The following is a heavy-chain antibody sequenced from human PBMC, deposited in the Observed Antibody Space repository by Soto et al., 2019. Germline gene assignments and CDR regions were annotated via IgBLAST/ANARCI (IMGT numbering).Heavy chain of an antibody. J-gene: IGHJ5*02. CDR2: SKSKTDAGKT. CDR1: GSSFSNEC. D-gene: IGHD3-22*01. Sequence: ESLSLSCVVSGSSFSNECIRCASQAPGGGLEWVSRSKSKTDAGKTDYGGPVKGRVTISRDDSKNTLYLEMDSLKTEDTAVYDCTRERSGSFYCDSSGDAWGQGTLVTVSS. CDR3: TRERSGSFYCDSSGDA. V-gene: IGHV3-15*01.